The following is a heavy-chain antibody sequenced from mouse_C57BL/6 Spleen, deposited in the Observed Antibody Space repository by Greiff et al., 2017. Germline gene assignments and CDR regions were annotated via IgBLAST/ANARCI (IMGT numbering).Heavy chain of an antibody. J-gene: IGHJ4*01. V-gene: IGHV1-52*01. Sequence: VQLQQSGAELVRPGSSVKLSCKASGYTFTSYWMHWVKQRPIQGLEWIGNIDPSDSETHYNQKFKDKATLTVEKSSSTAYMQLSSLTSEDSAVDYCARKRGYYAMDYWGQGTSVTVSS. CDR3: ARKRGYYAMDY. CDR2: IDPSDSET. CDR1: GYTFTSYW.